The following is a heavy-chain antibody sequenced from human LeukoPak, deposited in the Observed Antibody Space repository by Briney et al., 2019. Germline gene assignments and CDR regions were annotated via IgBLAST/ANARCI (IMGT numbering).Heavy chain of an antibody. V-gene: IGHV3-30*04. Sequence: GGSLRLSCAASGFTFSSYAMHWVRQAPGKGLEWVAVISYDGSNKYYADSVKGRFTISRDNAKNSLYLQMNSLRAEDTAVYYCARATGGHAFDFWGQGTMVTVSS. J-gene: IGHJ3*01. D-gene: IGHD7-27*01. CDR1: GFTFSSYA. CDR2: ISYDGSNK. CDR3: ARATGGHAFDF.